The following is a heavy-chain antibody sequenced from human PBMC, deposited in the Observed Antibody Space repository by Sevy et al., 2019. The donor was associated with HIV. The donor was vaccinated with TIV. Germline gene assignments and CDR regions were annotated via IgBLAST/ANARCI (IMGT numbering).Heavy chain of an antibody. D-gene: IGHD2-21*01. Sequence: GGSLRLSCTTSGFTFGDFAMSWFRQAPGKGLEWVGFIRSKDYGGTTEYAASVKGRFTISRDDSKNIVYMQMYSLKTEDTAVYFCTRDGGGGNILASYYYYDMDVWGQGTTVTVSS. CDR1: GFTFGDFA. J-gene: IGHJ6*02. CDR2: IRSKDYGGTT. CDR3: TRDGGGGNILASYYYYDMDV. V-gene: IGHV3-49*03.